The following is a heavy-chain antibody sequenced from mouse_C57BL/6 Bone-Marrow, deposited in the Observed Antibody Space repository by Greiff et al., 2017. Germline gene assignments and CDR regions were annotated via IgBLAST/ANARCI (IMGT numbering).Heavy chain of an antibody. V-gene: IGHV5-4*01. CDR2: ISDGGSYT. CDR3: ARDGYYGSRDFDV. Sequence: EVKLMESGGGLVKPGGSLKLSCAASGFTFSSYAMSWVRQTPEQRLEWVATISDGGSYTYYPDNVKGRFTITRDNAKNNLYLQMSHLKSEDTAMYYCARDGYYGSRDFDVWGTGTTVTVSS. CDR1: GFTFSSYA. J-gene: IGHJ1*03. D-gene: IGHD1-1*01.